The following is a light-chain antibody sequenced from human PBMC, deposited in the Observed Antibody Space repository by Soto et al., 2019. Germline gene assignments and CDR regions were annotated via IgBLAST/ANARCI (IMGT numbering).Light chain of an antibody. CDR1: SGHSRYA. Sequence: QLVLTQSPSASASLGASVKLTCTLSSGHSRYAVAWHQQQPEKGPQYLMKVNSDGSHTKGDGIPDRFSGSSSGAERYLTISSLQSEDEALYYCQTWGAGIVLFGGGTKLTVL. CDR2: VNSDGSH. V-gene: IGLV4-69*01. J-gene: IGLJ2*01. CDR3: QTWGAGIVL.